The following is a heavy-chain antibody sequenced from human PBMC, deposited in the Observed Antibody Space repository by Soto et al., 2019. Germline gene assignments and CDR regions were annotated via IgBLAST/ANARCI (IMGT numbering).Heavy chain of an antibody. J-gene: IGHJ4*02. D-gene: IGHD6-19*01. V-gene: IGHV4-59*01. CDR1: GGSISSYY. CDR2: IYYSGST. CDR3: ARGYSSGWYYFDY. Sequence: PSETLSLTCTVSGGSISSYYWSWIRQPPGKGLEWIGYIYYSGSTNYNPSLNSRVTISVDTSKNQFSLKLSSVTAADTAVYYCARGYSSGWYYFDYWGQGTLVTVSS.